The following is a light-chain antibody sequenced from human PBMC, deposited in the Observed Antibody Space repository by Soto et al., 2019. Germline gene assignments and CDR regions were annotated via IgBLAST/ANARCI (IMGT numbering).Light chain of an antibody. Sequence: DIVMTQSPDSLAVSLGERATINCKSSQSILYNSNNKNYLAWFQQKPGQAPKLLISWASTRESGVPDRFSGSVSGAEFTLTISSLQAEDAAVYYCQQYYSSPRTFGQGTKVEIK. V-gene: IGKV4-1*01. CDR1: QSILYNSNNKNY. CDR3: QQYYSSPRT. CDR2: WAS. J-gene: IGKJ1*01.